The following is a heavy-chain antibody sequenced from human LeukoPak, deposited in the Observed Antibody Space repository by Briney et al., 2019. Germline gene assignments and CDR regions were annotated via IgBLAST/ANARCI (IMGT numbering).Heavy chain of an antibody. CDR3: ARDSGERGSGSYLIAY. V-gene: IGHV1-69*13. D-gene: IGHD3-10*01. Sequence: SVKVSCKASGGTFISYAISWVRQAPGQGLEWMGGIIPIFGTANYAQKFQGRVTITADESTSTAYMELSRLRSDDTAVYYCARDSGERGSGSYLIAYWGRGTLVTVSS. CDR1: GGTFISYA. CDR2: IIPIFGTA. J-gene: IGHJ4*02.